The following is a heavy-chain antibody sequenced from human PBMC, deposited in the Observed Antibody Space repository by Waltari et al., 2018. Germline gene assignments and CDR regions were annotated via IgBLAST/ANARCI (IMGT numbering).Heavy chain of an antibody. CDR3: ARGSGVDS. V-gene: IGHV3-23*01. Sequence: EVQLLESGGGLVQPGGSLRLSCAGSGFSFSTYVMNWVRQAPGKGLEWVSSISDAGGIINYADSVKGRFTISRDNSKNTLYLQMNSLRADDTAVYYCARGSGVDSWGQGTLVTISS. CDR2: ISDAGGII. CDR1: GFSFSTYV. J-gene: IGHJ4*02. D-gene: IGHD7-27*01.